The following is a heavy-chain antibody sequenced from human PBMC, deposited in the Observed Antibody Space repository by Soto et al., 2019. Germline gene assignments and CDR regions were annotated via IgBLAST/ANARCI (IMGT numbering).Heavy chain of an antibody. V-gene: IGHV4-30-2*01. J-gene: IGHJ3*01. CDR3: AKECGGTCLDAFDV. Sequence: QVQLKESGSGLVKPAQTLSLTCAVSGGSITSGGFSWSWLRQPPGKGLEWIGYVHHTGNTDYHPSLASPVTISLDRSRNPVCLNLTSVSPAETATYYCAKECGGTCLDAFDVWGPGTTVIVSS. CDR1: GGSITSGGFS. D-gene: IGHD2-15*01. CDR2: VHHTGNT.